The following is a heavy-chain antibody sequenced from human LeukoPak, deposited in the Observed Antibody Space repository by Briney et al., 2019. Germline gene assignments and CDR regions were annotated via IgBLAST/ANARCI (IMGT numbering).Heavy chain of an antibody. D-gene: IGHD4-17*01. J-gene: IGHJ4*02. CDR1: GYTFTSYG. Sequence: SCKASGYTFTSYGISWVRQAPGKGLEWVSAISGSGGSTYYADSVKGRFTISRDNSKNTLYLQMNSLRAEDTAVYYCAASGYYGDYDYWGQGTLVTVSS. CDR3: AASGYYGDYDY. V-gene: IGHV3-23*01. CDR2: ISGSGGST.